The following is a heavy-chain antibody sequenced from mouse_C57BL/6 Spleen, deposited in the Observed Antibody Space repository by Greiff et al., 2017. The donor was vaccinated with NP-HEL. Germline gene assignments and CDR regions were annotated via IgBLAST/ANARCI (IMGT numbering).Heavy chain of an antibody. CDR2: IWSDGST. D-gene: IGHD2-4*01. CDR3: ARQDYDEGYYAMDY. V-gene: IGHV2-6-1*01. CDR1: GFSLTSYG. Sequence: VQVVESGPGLVAPSQSLSITCTVSGFSLTSYGVHWVRQPPGKGLEWLVVIWSDGSTTYNSALKSRLSISKDNSKSQVFLKMNSLQTDDTAMYYCARQDYDEGYYAMDYWGQGTSVTVSS. J-gene: IGHJ4*01.